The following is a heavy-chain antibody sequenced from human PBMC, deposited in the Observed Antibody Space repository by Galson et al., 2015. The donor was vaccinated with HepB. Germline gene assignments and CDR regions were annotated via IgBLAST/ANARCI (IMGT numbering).Heavy chain of an antibody. CDR1: GFTFSSYA. CDR3: AKVGDDDYVWGSYRWSSGGLLAYYFDY. J-gene: IGHJ4*02. Sequence: SLRLSCAASGFTFSSYAMSWVRQAPGKGLEWVSAISGSGGSTYYADSVKGRFTISRDNSKNTLYLQMNSLRAEDTAVYYCAKVGDDDYVWGSYRWSSGGLLAYYFDYWGQGTLVTVSS. CDR2: ISGSGGST. V-gene: IGHV3-23*01. D-gene: IGHD3-16*02.